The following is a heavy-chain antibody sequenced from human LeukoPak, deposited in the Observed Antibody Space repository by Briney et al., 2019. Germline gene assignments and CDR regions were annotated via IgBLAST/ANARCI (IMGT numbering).Heavy chain of an antibody. CDR1: GFTFSSYA. D-gene: IGHD1-26*01. V-gene: IGHV3-23*01. Sequence: SGGSLRLSCAASGFTFSSYAMSWVCQAPGKGLEWVSAISGSGGSTYYADSVKGRFTISRDNSKNTLYLQMNSLRAEDTAVYYCARKNSGSYYSYYFDYWGQGTLVTVSS. CDR2: ISGSGGST. CDR3: ARKNSGSYYSYYFDY. J-gene: IGHJ4*02.